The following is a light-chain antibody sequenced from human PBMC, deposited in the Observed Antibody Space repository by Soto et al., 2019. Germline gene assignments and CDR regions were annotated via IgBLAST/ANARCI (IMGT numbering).Light chain of an antibody. J-gene: IGKJ4*01. CDR1: QSVAFH. CDR3: QQYKKWPPRT. V-gene: IGKV3-15*01. Sequence: EIVMTQSPATLSVSPGETATLSCRASQSVAFHLAWYQQKPGQGPWHLLYGAFTRATGIPARFSGSGSGTEFALTISSLQSEDFAVYYCQQYKKWPPRTFGGGTKLEIK. CDR2: GAF.